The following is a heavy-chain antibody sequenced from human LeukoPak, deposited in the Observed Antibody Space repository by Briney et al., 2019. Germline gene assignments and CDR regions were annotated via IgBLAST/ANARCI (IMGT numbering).Heavy chain of an antibody. CDR2: INPSGST. CDR3: VRGSRVYCGGDCYYY. Sequence: PSETLSLTCTVFGGSFSGYYWSWIRQPPDKGLEWIGEINPSGSTNYNPPLKTRVTISTDTSKNHFSLNLNSVTAADTGVYYCVRGSRVYCGGDCYYYWGQGTLVTVSS. V-gene: IGHV4-34*01. CDR1: GGSFSGYY. D-gene: IGHD2-21*02. J-gene: IGHJ4*02.